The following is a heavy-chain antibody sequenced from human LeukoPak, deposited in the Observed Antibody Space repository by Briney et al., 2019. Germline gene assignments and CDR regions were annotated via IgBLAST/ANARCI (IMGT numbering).Heavy chain of an antibody. D-gene: IGHD1-26*01. CDR2: ISYDGDNK. V-gene: IGHV3-30*04. Sequence: GGSLRLSRAASGFTFGSFAMHWVRQAPGKGLEWVAVISYDGDNKYYADSVKGRFTISRDNSKNTLYLQMNSLTAEDTAVYYCATDRNSGKYYDYWGQGTLVTVSS. J-gene: IGHJ4*02. CDR1: GFTFGSFA. CDR3: ATDRNSGKYYDY.